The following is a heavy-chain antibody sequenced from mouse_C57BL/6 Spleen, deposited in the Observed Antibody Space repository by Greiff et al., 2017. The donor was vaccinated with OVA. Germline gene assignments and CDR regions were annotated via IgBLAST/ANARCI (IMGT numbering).Heavy chain of an antibody. J-gene: IGHJ2*01. CDR2: INPNNGGT. Sequence: EVKLVESGPELVKPGASVKMSCKASGYTFTDYNMHWVKQSHGKSLEWIGYINPNNGGTSYNQKFKGKATLTVNKSSSTAYMELRSLTSEDSAVYYCARSYDGYSRYFDYWGQGTTLTVSS. CDR1: GYTFTDYN. D-gene: IGHD2-3*01. V-gene: IGHV1-22*01. CDR3: ARSYDGYSRYFDY.